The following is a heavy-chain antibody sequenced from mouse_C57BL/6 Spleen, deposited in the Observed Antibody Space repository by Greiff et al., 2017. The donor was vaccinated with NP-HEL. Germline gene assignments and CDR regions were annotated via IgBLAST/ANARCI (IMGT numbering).Heavy chain of an antibody. D-gene: IGHD2-3*01. CDR2: INPYNGGT. Sequence: VQLQQSGPVLVKPGASVKMSCKASGYTFTDYYMNWVKQSHGKSLEWIGVINPYNGGTSYNQKFKGKATLTVDKSSSTAYMELNSLTSEDSAVYYCARRFDGYYVGFDYWGQGTTLTVSS. CDR1: GYTFTDYY. J-gene: IGHJ2*01. V-gene: IGHV1-19*01. CDR3: ARRFDGYYVGFDY.